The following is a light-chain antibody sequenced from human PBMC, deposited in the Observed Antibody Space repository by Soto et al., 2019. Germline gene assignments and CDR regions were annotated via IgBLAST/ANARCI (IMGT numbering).Light chain of an antibody. CDR2: LERSGNY. J-gene: IGLJ2*01. V-gene: IGLV4-60*03. CDR1: SGHSSNI. CDR3: ETWDSNTRV. Sequence: QPVLTQSSSASASLGSSVKLTCTLSSGHSSNIIAWHQQQPGKAPRYLMKLERSGNYIKGSEVPDRFSGSSSGADRYLTIANPQSEDEADYYCETWDSNTRVFGGGTQLTFL.